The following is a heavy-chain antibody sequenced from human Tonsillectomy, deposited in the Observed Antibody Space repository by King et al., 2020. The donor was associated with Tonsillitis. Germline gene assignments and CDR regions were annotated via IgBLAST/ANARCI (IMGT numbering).Heavy chain of an antibody. J-gene: IGHJ3*02. CDR3: ARDGDYYDSSGYHTIAAFHI. CDR1: GGTFSSYA. CDR2: IIPIFGTA. V-gene: IGHV1-69*06. D-gene: IGHD3-22*01. Sequence: VQLVESGAEVKKPGSSVKVSCKASGGTFSSYAISWVRQAPGQGLEWMGGIIPIFGTANYAQKFQGRVTITADKSTSTAYMDLSSLRSEDTAVYYCARDGDYYDSSGYHTIAAFHIWGQGTMVTVSS.